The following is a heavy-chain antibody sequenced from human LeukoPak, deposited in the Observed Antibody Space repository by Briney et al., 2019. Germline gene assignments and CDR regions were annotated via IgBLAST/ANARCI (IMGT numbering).Heavy chain of an antibody. D-gene: IGHD5-24*01. V-gene: IGHV3-33*05. Sequence: PGGSLRLSCAASGFTFSHYGMQWVRQAPGKGLEWVAVISYDGSNKYYADSVKGRFTISRDNSKNTLYLQMNSLRAEDTAVYYCARDCSFLSRGDGYNCLPDYWGQRTLVTVSS. CDR3: ARDCSFLSRGDGYNCLPDY. J-gene: IGHJ4*02. CDR2: ISYDGSNK. CDR1: GFTFSHYG.